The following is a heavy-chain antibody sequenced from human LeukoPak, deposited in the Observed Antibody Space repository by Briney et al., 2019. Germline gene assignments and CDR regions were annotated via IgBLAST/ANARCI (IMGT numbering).Heavy chain of an antibody. J-gene: IGHJ5*02. CDR3: ARASVDYDILTGYYFKWFDP. Sequence: GASVKVSCKASGYTFTNYAISWVRQAPGQGLEWMGWISAYNDTTNYAQKLQGRVTMTTDTSTTTAYMELRSLRSDDTAVYYCARASVDYDILTGYYFKWFDPWGQGTLVTVSS. V-gene: IGHV1-18*01. CDR2: ISAYNDTT. D-gene: IGHD3-9*01. CDR1: GYTFTNYA.